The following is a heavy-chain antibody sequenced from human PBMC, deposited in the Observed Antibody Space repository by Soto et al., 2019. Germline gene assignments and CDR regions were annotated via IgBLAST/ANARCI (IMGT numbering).Heavy chain of an antibody. CDR3: ASPIAVAGTGFRWGMDV. Sequence: HPGGSLRLSCAASGFTFSSYEMNWVRQAPGKGLEWVSYISSSGSTIYYADSVKGRFTISRDNAKNSLCLQMNSLRAEDTAVYYCASPIAVAGTGFRWGMDVWGQGTTVTVSS. D-gene: IGHD6-19*01. CDR2: ISSSGSTI. CDR1: GFTFSSYE. J-gene: IGHJ6*02. V-gene: IGHV3-48*03.